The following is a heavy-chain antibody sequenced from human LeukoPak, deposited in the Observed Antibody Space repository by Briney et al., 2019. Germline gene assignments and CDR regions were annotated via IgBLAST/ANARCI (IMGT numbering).Heavy chain of an antibody. V-gene: IGHV4-59*08. CDR3: ARQGRVRDGYYFDY. CDR2: IYYSGST. D-gene: IGHD3-3*01. CDR1: GGSISSYY. Sequence: SETLSLTCTVSGGSISSYYWSWIRQPPGKGLEWIGYIYYSGSTNYNPSLKSRVTISVDTSKNQFSLKLSSVTAADTAVYYCARQGRVRDGYYFDYWGQGTLVTVSS. J-gene: IGHJ4*02.